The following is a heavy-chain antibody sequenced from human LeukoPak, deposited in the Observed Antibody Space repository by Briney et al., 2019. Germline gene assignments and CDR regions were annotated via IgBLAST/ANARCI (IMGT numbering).Heavy chain of an antibody. CDR3: ARDADSSGWYYFDY. CDR1: GFTFSSYA. Sequence: GGSLRLSCAASGFTFSSYAMHWVRQAPGKGLEWVAVISYDGSNKYYADSVKGRFTISRDNSKNTLYLQMNSLRAEDTAVYYCARDADSSGWYYFDYWGQGTLVTVSS. D-gene: IGHD6-19*01. J-gene: IGHJ4*02. CDR2: ISYDGSNK. V-gene: IGHV3-30*04.